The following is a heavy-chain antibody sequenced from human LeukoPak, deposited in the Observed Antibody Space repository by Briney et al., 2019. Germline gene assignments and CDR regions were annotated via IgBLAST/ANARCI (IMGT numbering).Heavy chain of an antibody. CDR2: IKSKTDGGTT. CDR1: GFTFSNAW. J-gene: IGHJ4*02. D-gene: IGHD6-13*01. Sequence: GGSLRLSCAASGFTFSNAWMSWVRQAPGKGLEWVGRIKSKTDGGTTDYAAPVKGRFTISRDVSKNTLYLQMNSLKTEDTAVYYCTTEVAIAAAGTLFDYWGQGTLVTVSS. V-gene: IGHV3-15*01. CDR3: TTEVAIAAAGTLFDY.